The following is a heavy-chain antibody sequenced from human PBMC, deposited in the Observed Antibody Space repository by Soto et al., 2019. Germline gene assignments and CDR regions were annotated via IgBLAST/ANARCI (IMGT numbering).Heavy chain of an antibody. V-gene: IGHV1-69*01. Sequence: QVQRVQSGAEVRKPGSSVKVSCKASGGTFSRHAISWVRQAPGQGLEWMGGIIPIFGTANHAQKFQGRVTIIADESTSTVYMELSSLRSEDTAMYYCARGWGYDSNDYYYAYWGQGTPVIV. D-gene: IGHD3-22*01. CDR2: IIPIFGTA. CDR1: GGTFSRHA. J-gene: IGHJ4*02. CDR3: ARGWGYDSNDYYYAY.